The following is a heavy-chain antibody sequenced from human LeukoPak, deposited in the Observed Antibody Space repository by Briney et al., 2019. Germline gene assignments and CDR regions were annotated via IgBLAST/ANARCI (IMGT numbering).Heavy chain of an antibody. CDR3: AKDVGGTMIPRYYFDY. J-gene: IGHJ4*02. Sequence: GGSLRLSCAASGFTFSSYAMSWVRQAPGKGLEWVSAISGSGGSTYYADSVKGRFTISRGNSKNTLYLQMNGLRAEDTAVYYCAKDVGGTMIPRYYFDYWGQGTLVTVSS. CDR2: ISGSGGST. V-gene: IGHV3-23*01. CDR1: GFTFSSYA. D-gene: IGHD3-22*01.